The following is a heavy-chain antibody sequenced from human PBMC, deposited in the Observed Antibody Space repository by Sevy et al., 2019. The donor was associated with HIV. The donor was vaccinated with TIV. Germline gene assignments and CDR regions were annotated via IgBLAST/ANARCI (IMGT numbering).Heavy chain of an antibody. D-gene: IGHD3-9*01. CDR1: GFTFTRYW. CDR3: ARAPASGLRHFDRLYIDY. CDR2: INEDGSHK. V-gene: IGHV3-7*01. J-gene: IGHJ4*02. Sequence: GGSLRLSCEPSGFTFTRYWMCWVRQAPGKGLEWVACINEDGSHKYNGESVKGRFTISRDNTRNSLYLQMSSLRAEDKALYYCARAPASGLRHFDRLYIDYWGQGTLVTVSS.